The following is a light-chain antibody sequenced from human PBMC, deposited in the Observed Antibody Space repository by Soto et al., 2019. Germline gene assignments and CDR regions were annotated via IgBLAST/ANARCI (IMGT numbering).Light chain of an antibody. Sequence: EIVLTQSPGTLSLSPGERATLSCRASQTVSNNYLAWYQQKPGQAPRLLIYGPSSRPTGIPDRFSGSGSGTDFTLTISRLEPDDLAVYYCQQYGSPKLTFGGGTKVEIK. CDR3: QQYGSPKLT. CDR1: QTVSNNY. CDR2: GPS. J-gene: IGKJ4*01. V-gene: IGKV3-20*01.